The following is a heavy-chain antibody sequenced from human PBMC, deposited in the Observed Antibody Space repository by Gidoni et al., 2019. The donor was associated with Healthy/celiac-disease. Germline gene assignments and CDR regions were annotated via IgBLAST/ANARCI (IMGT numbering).Heavy chain of an antibody. Sequence: QLQLQDSGPGLVKPSETLSLTCTVSGASISSGSYYWGWIRQPPGKGLEWIGSIYYSGNTYYKPSLKSRVTISVDTSKNQFSLKLSSVTAADTAVYYCARPQGWFDPWGQGTLVTVSS. CDR3: ARPQGWFDP. J-gene: IGHJ5*02. CDR1: GASISSGSYY. CDR2: IYYSGNT. V-gene: IGHV4-39*01.